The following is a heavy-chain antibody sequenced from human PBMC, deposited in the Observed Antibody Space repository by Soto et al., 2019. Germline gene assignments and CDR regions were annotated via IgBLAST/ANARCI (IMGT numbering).Heavy chain of an antibody. J-gene: IGHJ4*02. CDR1: GGSISSYY. CDR3: ARHNYGSGSTYFDY. V-gene: IGHV4-59*08. CDR2: IYYSGST. Sequence: PSETRSLTCTVSGGSISSYYWSWIRQPPGKGLEWIGYIYYSGSTNYNPSLKSRVTISVDTSKNQFSLKLNSMTAADTAVYYCARHNYGSGSTYFDYWGQGTLVTVS. D-gene: IGHD3-10*01.